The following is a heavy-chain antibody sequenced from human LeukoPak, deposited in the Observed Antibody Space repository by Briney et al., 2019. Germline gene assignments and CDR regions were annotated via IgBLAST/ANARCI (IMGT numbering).Heavy chain of an antibody. CDR3: ARAYQDFMVRGVIFWFDP. CDR1: GFTFTDYY. CDR2: ISSSSYT. D-gene: IGHD3-10*01. V-gene: IGHV3-11*06. Sequence: GGSLRLSCAASGFTFTDYYMSWIRQAPGKGLEWVSYISSSSYTNYADSVKGRFTISRDNAKNSLYLQMNSLRAEDTAVYYCARAYQDFMVRGVIFWFDPWGQGPLVTVSS. J-gene: IGHJ5*01.